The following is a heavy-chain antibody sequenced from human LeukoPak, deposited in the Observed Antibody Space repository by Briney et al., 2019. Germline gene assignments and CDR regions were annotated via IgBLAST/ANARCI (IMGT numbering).Heavy chain of an antibody. CDR2: ISTSGNSI. CDR1: GFTFSSYE. V-gene: IGHV3-48*03. J-gene: IGHJ4*02. CDR3: ATSQGSWPDYFNY. Sequence: GGSLRLSCAASGFTFSSYEMSWVRQAPGKGLEWVSYISTSGNSIYYADSVKGRFTISRDNAKNSLFLQMNCLRAEDTAVYYCATSQGSWPDYFNYWGQGTLVTVSS. D-gene: IGHD6-13*01.